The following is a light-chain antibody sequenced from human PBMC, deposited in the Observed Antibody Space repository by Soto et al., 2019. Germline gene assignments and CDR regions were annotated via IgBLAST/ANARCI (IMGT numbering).Light chain of an antibody. J-gene: IGKJ1*01. Sequence: DIVMTQSPDSLAVSLGERATINCKASQSILYSSNNRNHLAWYQQKPGQPPKLLIYWASTRESGVPDRFSGSGSGTDFTLTINSLQAEDVAVYYCQQWYTTGWTFSQGTKVEIK. CDR3: QQWYTTGWT. CDR2: WAS. CDR1: QSILYSSNNRNH. V-gene: IGKV4-1*01.